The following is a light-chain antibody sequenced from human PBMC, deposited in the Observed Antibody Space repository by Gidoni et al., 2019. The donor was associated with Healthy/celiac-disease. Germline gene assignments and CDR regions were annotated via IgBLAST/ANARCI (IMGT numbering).Light chain of an antibody. V-gene: IGKV2-28*01. J-gene: IGKJ4*01. CDR3: MQALQTAVT. CDR1: QSLLHSNGYNY. Sequence: DLVMTQSPLSLPVTPGEPASISCRSSQSLLHSNGYNYLDWYLQKPGQSPQLLIYLGSNRASGVPDRFSCSGAGTDFTLKISRVEAEDVGVYYCMQALQTAVTFGGGTKVEIK. CDR2: LGS.